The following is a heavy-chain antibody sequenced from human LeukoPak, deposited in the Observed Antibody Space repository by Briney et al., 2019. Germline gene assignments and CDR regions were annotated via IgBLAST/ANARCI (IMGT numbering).Heavy chain of an antibody. CDR1: GGSISSYY. D-gene: IGHD3-3*01. J-gene: IGHJ4*02. V-gene: IGHV4-59*01. CDR3: ARRNDFWSGSVDY. Sequence: PSETLSLTCTVSGGSISSYYWSWIRQPPGKGLEWIGYIYYSGSTNYNPSLKSRVTISVDTSKNQFSLKLSSVTAADTAVYYCARRNDFWSGSVDYWGQGTLVTVSS. CDR2: IYYSGST.